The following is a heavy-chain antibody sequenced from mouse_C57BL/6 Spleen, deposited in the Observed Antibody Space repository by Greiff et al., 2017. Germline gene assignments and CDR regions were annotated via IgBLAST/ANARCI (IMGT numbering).Heavy chain of an antibody. CDR3: VRRLDY. D-gene: IGHD2-13*01. V-gene: IGHV1-75*01. Sequence: VQLQESGPELVKPGASVKISCKASGYTFTDYYINWVKQRPGQGLEWIGWIFPGSGSTYYNEKFKGKATLTVDKSYSTAYMLLSGLTSEDSAVYFCVRRLDYWGQGTTLTVSS. CDR1: GYTFTDYY. CDR2: IFPGSGST. J-gene: IGHJ2*01.